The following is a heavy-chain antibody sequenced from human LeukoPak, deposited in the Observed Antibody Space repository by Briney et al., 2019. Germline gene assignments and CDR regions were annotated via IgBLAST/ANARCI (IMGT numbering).Heavy chain of an antibody. CDR2: ISSSSTTI. J-gene: IGHJ4*02. V-gene: IGHV3-48*01. CDR3: ARGWLAAHPGELDY. D-gene: IGHD6-6*01. CDR1: GFTFSRFS. Sequence: PGGSLRLSCADSGFTFSRFSMNWVRQAPGKGVEWVSYISSSSTTIYYADSVKGRFAVSRDNAKNSLYLQMNSLRVEDTAVYYCARGWLAAHPGELDYWGQGTLVTVSS.